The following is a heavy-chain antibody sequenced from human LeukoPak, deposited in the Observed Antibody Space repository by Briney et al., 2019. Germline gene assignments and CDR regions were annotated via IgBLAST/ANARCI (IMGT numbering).Heavy chain of an antibody. J-gene: IGHJ5*02. CDR2: INPNTGGT. CDR3: ARADYYGSGSYYIGNWFDP. D-gene: IGHD3-10*01. V-gene: IGHV1-2*02. CDR1: GYTFTGYY. Sequence: ASVKVSCKASGYTFTGYYIHWVRQAPGQGLEWMGWINPNTGGTNYAQKFQGRVTMTRDTSISTAYMELSRLRSDDTAVYYCARADYYGSGSYYIGNWFDPWGQGTLVTVSS.